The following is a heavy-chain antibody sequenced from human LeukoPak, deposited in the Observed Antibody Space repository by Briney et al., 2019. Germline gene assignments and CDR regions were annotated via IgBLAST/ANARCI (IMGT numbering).Heavy chain of an antibody. CDR1: GFTFSSYG. J-gene: IGHJ5*02. D-gene: IGHD1-26*01. V-gene: IGHV3-30*03. CDR2: ISYDGSNK. CDR3: AREDSGTPGDP. Sequence: GGSLRLSCAASGFTFSSYGMHWVRQAPGKGLEWVAVISYDGSNKYYADSVKGRFTISRDNSKNTLYLQMNSLRAEDTAVYYCAREDSGTPGDPWGQGTLVTVSS.